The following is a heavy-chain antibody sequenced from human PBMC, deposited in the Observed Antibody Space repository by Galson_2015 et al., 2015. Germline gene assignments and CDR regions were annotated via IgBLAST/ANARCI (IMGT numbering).Heavy chain of an antibody. CDR3: ARSPHSSTNYFDY. CDR2: IDWGDDK. D-gene: IGHD6-13*01. V-gene: IGHV2-70*04. J-gene: IGHJ4*02. Sequence: PALVKPTQTLTLTCTFSGFSLSTTGMRVSWIRQPPGKALEWLARIDWGDDKFYSTSLETRLTISKDTSKNQVVLRMTNMDPVDTATYYCARSPHSSTNYFDYWGQGILVTVSS. CDR1: GFSLSTTGMR.